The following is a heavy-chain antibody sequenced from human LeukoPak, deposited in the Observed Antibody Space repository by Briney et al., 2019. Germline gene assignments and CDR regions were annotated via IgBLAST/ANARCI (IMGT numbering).Heavy chain of an antibody. J-gene: IGHJ4*02. D-gene: IGHD7-27*01. V-gene: IGHV4-39*01. CDR3: ARHPELAGPFDY. Sequence: SETLSLTCTVSGGSISSSSYYWGWIRQPPGKGLEWIGSIYYSGSTYYNPSLKSRVTISVDTSKNQFSLKLSSVTAADTAVYYCARHPELAGPFDYWGQGTLVTVSS. CDR2: IYYSGST. CDR1: GGSISSSSYY.